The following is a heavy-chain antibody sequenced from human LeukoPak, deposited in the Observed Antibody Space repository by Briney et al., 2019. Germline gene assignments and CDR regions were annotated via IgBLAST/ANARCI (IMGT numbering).Heavy chain of an antibody. D-gene: IGHD5-24*01. V-gene: IGHV4-38-2*02. CDR2: IHHSGST. Sequence: SGTLSLTCTVSGYSISSGSYWDWIRQPQGKGLEWIGSIHHSGSTYYNSSLKSRVNISIDTSKNQFSLKLSSVTAADTAVYYCARVPGRWLHSYFDYWGQGTLVTVSS. CDR3: ARVPGRWLHSYFDY. J-gene: IGHJ4*02. CDR1: GYSISSGSY.